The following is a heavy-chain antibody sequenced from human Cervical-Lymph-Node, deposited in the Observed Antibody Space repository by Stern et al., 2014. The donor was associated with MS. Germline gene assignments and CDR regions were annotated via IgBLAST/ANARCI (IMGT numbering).Heavy chain of an antibody. CDR2: SGTTSGNT. Sequence: QLVQSGAEVKKPGASVNVSCKASGYTFTDYYVHWVRQAPGQGLQWVGRSGTTSGNTIYAREFEARVTITRDTSVDTAYLELRGLTSADTAVYYCTREGPMSRGDYWGQGTLVTVSS. V-gene: IGHV1-2*06. CDR3: TREGPMSRGDY. CDR1: GYTFTDYY. J-gene: IGHJ4*02.